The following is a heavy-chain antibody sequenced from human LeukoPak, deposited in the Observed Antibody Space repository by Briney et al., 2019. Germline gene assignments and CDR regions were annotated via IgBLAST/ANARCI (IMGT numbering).Heavy chain of an antibody. CDR2: ISGSGGST. CDR1: GFTFSSNA. Sequence: QPGGSLRLSCAASGFTFSSNAMSWVRQAPGKGLEWVSAISGSGGSTYYADSVKGRFTISRDNSRNTLYLQMNSLRAEDTGVYYCAKRGQYYYDSSGYYYQDWGQGTLVIVSS. V-gene: IGHV3-23*01. CDR3: AKRGQYYYDSSGYYYQD. D-gene: IGHD3-22*01. J-gene: IGHJ4*02.